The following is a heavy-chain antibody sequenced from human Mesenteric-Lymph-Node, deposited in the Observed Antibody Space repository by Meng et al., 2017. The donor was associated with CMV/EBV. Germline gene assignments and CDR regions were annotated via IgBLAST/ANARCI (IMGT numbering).Heavy chain of an antibody. Sequence: QLQLQELGPRLVKPSETPSLSCIVSGDSISNSPYYWTLIRQPPGKGLEWIGSVHHSGTTYYNPSLKGRLTISVDTSANLFSLRLTTVTAADTATYYCARRGNYDSDYSEYWGQGTLVTVSS. CDR3: ARRGNYDSDYSEY. D-gene: IGHD3-22*01. J-gene: IGHJ4*02. CDR1: GDSISNSPYY. V-gene: IGHV4-39*01. CDR2: VHHSGTT.